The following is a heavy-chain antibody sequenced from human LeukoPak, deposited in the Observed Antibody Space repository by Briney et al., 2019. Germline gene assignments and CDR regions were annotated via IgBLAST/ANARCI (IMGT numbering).Heavy chain of an antibody. D-gene: IGHD4-17*01. CDR1: GFTFSSYG. Sequence: GGSLRLSCAASGFTFSSYGMHWVRQAPGKGLEWVAVISYDGSNKYYADSVKGRFTISRDNSKNTLYLQMNSLRAEDTAVYYCAKDRYGDGYGHYYYYGMDVWGQGTTVTVSS. CDR2: ISYDGSNK. CDR3: AKDRYGDGYGHYYYYGMDV. V-gene: IGHV3-30*18. J-gene: IGHJ6*02.